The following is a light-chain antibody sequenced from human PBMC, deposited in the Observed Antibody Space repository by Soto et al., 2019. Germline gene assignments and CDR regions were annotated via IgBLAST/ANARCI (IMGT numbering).Light chain of an antibody. CDR1: QSVSSSY. CDR3: QYYGSSPT. Sequence: EIVLTQSPGTLSLSPGERATLSCRASQSVSSSYLVWYQQKPGQSPRLLIYGASSRATGIPDRFSGGGSGTDFTLTISILEPEDFAVYYCQYYGSSPTFGQGTRLEIK. CDR2: GAS. J-gene: IGKJ5*01. V-gene: IGKV3-20*01.